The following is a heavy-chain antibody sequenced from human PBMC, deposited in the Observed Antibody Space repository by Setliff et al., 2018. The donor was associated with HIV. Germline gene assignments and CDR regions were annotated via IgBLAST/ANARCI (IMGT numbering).Heavy chain of an antibody. Sequence: PSETLSLTCTVSGGSISIYYWSWIRQLPGEGLEWIGRISAGGYTYYNPSLQSRVTMSVDMSKNQFSLKLSSVTAADTAIYYCARDRSGTSYAGDDAFDIGGQGTMVTVS. J-gene: IGHJ3*02. V-gene: IGHV4-4*07. CDR2: ISAGGYT. CDR1: GGSISIYY. D-gene: IGHD3-3*01. CDR3: ARDRSGTSYAGDDAFDI.